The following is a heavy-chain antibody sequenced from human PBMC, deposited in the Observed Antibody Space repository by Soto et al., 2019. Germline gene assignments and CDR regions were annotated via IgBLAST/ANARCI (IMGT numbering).Heavy chain of an antibody. CDR2: IIPMLGRP. CDR1: GDSFSMYS. V-gene: IGHV1-69*06. J-gene: IGHJ4*02. CDR3: ARERSRYDRSGYYRPDY. D-gene: IGHD3-22*01. Sequence: QVQLVQSGAEVKKPGSSVKVSCRVSGDSFSMYSISWVRQAPGQGLAWLGGIIPMLGRPSYAQGFKGRVTITADKSTTTAYMELSSLRFEDTAVYYCARERSRYDRSGYYRPDYWGQGTLVTVSS.